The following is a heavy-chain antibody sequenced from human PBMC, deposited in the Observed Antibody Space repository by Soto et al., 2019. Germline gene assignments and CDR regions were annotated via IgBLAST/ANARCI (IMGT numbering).Heavy chain of an antibody. Sequence: QVQLVQSGAGVKKPGASVKVSCKASGYTFTGYYMHWVRQDPGQGLEWMGWINPNSGGTNYAQKFQGWVTMTRDTSLSTAYMELSRLRSDDTAVYYCARERGCGGDCYSFDYWGQGTLVTVSS. CDR1: GYTFTGYY. D-gene: IGHD2-21*02. J-gene: IGHJ4*02. CDR3: ARERGCGGDCYSFDY. V-gene: IGHV1-2*04. CDR2: INPNSGGT.